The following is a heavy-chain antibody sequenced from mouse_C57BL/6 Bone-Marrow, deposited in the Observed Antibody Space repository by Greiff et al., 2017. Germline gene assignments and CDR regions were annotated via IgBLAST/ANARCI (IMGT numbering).Heavy chain of an antibody. Sequence: EVKVVESGGDLVKPGGSLKLSCAASGFTFSSYGMSWVRQTPDKRLEWVATISSGGSYTYYPASVKGRFTISRDNAKNTLYLQMSSLKSEDTAMYYCARGGGYWFAYWGQGTLVTVSA. D-gene: IGHD1-1*02. J-gene: IGHJ3*01. CDR1: GFTFSSYG. V-gene: IGHV5-6*02. CDR2: ISSGGSYT. CDR3: ARGGGYWFAY.